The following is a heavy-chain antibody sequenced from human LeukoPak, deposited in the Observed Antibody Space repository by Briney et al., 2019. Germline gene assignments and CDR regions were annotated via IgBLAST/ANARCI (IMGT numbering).Heavy chain of an antibody. V-gene: IGHV3-23*01. Sequence: GGSLRLSCAASGFTFSSYAMSWVRQAPGKGLEWVSVISGSGGSTYYADSVKGRFTISRDNSKNTLYLQMNSLRAEDTAVYYCPKGRDKFIVRVPAAMSPMDVWGQGTTVIVSS. CDR2: ISGSGGST. CDR1: GFTFSSYA. D-gene: IGHD2-2*01. CDR3: PKGRDKFIVRVPAAMSPMDV. J-gene: IGHJ6*02.